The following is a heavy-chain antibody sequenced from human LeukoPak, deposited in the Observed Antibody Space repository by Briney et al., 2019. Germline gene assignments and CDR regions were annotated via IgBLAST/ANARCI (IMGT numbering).Heavy chain of an antibody. CDR1: GYTFTGYY. V-gene: IGHV1-2*02. CDR2: INPNSGGT. CDR3: APRGGSSGWYVFDY. D-gene: IGHD6-19*01. J-gene: IGHJ4*02. Sequence: ASVKVSCKASGYTFTGYYMHWVRQAPGQGLEWMEWINPNSGGTNYAQKFQGRVTMTRDTSISTAYMELSRLRSDDTAVYYCAPRGGSSGWYVFDYWGQGTLVTVSS.